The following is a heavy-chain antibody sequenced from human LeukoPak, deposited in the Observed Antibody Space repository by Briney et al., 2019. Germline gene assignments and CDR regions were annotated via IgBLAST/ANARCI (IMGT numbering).Heavy chain of an antibody. CDR2: IYYSGST. J-gene: IGHJ5*02. Sequence: SETLSLTCTVSGVSISSSSYYWGWIRQPPGKGLEWIGSIYYSGSTYYNPSLKSRVTISVDTSKNQFSLKLSSVTAADTAVYYCARDTRRSIAAAGIWWFDPWGQGTLVTVSS. V-gene: IGHV4-39*07. CDR1: GVSISSSSYY. CDR3: ARDTRRSIAAAGIWWFDP. D-gene: IGHD6-13*01.